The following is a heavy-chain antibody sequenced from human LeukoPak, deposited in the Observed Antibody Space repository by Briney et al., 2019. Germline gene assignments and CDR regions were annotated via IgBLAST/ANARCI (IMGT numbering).Heavy chain of an antibody. CDR1: GFRFHNHW. D-gene: IGHD2-8*01. CDR2: IKQDGSEE. J-gene: IGHJ6*02. Sequence: GGSLRLSCAASGFRFHNHWMTWVRQAPGKGLEWVADIKQDGSEENYGDSVKGRFTISRDNAKNSLYLQMNSLRGEDTAVYYCARDQLMVYAMYGMDVWGQGTTVTVSS. CDR3: ARDQLMVYAMYGMDV. V-gene: IGHV3-7*03.